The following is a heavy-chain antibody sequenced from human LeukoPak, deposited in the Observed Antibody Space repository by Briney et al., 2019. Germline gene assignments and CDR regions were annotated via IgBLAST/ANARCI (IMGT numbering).Heavy chain of an antibody. Sequence: GASVKVSCKASGYTFTGYYMHWVRQAPGQGLEWMGWINPNSGGTNYAQKFQGRVTMTRDTSISTAYMELSRLRSDDTAVYYCARDEGYSSGDCWFDPWGQGTLVTVSS. J-gene: IGHJ5*02. D-gene: IGHD6-19*01. CDR3: ARDEGYSSGDCWFDP. V-gene: IGHV1-2*02. CDR1: GYTFTGYY. CDR2: INPNSGGT.